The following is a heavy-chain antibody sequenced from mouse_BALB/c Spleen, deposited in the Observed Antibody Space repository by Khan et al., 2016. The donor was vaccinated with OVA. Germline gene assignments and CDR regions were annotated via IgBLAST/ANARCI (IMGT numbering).Heavy chain of an antibody. CDR3: VRGGIREFAH. V-gene: IGHV1S137*01. CDR2: ISTYYENV. Sequence: VQLQQSGPELVRPGVSVKISCKGSRNTFSDSGLHWVKQSHAEGLEWIGVISTYYENVTYNQKFKGKATMTVDKSSSTAYMELASLTSEDSAVYYCVRGGIREFAHWGQGTLVTVSA. CDR1: RNTFSDSG. D-gene: IGHD1-1*02. J-gene: IGHJ3*01.